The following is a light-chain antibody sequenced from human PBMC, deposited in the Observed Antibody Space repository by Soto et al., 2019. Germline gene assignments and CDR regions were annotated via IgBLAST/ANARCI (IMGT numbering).Light chain of an antibody. V-gene: IGKV3-20*01. CDR1: QSISSN. J-gene: IGKJ1*01. CDR2: GAS. CDR3: QQYGISPRT. Sequence: EIVLTQSPGTLSLSPGERATLSCRANQSISSNLAWYQQKPGQAPRLLIYGASSRATGIPDRFSGSGSGTDFTLTISRLEPEDFAVYYCQQYGISPRTFGQGTKVDIK.